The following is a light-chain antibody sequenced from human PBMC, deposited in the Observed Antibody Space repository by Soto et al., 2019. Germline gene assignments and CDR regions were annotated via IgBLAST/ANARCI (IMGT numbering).Light chain of an antibody. Sequence: EIVVTQSPLSLPVTPGEPAPISCRSSQSLLHSNGHNYLEWYLQKPGQSPQLLIYLGSNRASGVPDRFSGSGSGTDFTLKISRVEAEDVGVYYCMQALQSWTFGQGTKVEIK. CDR1: QSLLHSNGHNY. V-gene: IGKV2-28*01. CDR2: LGS. J-gene: IGKJ1*01. CDR3: MQALQSWT.